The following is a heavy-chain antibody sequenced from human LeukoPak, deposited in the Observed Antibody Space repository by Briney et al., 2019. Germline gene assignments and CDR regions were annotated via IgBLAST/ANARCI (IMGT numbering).Heavy chain of an antibody. CDR3: ARVYYDIRGGRNFDY. CDR2: ISTSISTI. Sequence: GGSLRLSCAASGFTFSSYSMNWVRQAPGKGLEWVSYISTSISTIYYADSVKGRFTISRDNAKNSLYLQMSSLRAEDTAVYYCARVYYDIRGGRNFDYWGQGTLVTVPS. V-gene: IGHV3-48*01. CDR1: GFTFSSYS. J-gene: IGHJ4*02. D-gene: IGHD3-22*01.